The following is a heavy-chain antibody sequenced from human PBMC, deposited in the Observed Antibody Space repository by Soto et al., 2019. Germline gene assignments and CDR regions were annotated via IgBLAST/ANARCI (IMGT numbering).Heavy chain of an antibody. Sequence: GGSLRLSCAASRYTFSNAWMSWVRQAPGKGLEWVGRIKSKTDGGTTDYAAPVKGRFTISRDDSKNTLYLQMNSLKTEDTAVYYCTRNGGSNPFVGYYYGMDVWGQGTTVTVSS. J-gene: IGHJ6*02. V-gene: IGHV3-15*01. CDR3: TRNGGSNPFVGYYYGMDV. CDR2: IKSKTDGGTT. D-gene: IGHD1-26*01. CDR1: RYTFSNAW.